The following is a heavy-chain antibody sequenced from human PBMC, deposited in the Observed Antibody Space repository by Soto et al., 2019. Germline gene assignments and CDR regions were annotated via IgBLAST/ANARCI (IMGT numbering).Heavy chain of an antibody. CDR1: GYSFTSYW. CDR3: ARHPEPTPYYYHGMDV. J-gene: IGHJ6*02. Sequence: GESLQISCTGSGYSFTSYWIGWVRQMPGKGLEWMGIIYPCDSDTRYSPSFQGQVTISADKSISTAYLQWSSLKASDTAMYYCARHPEPTPYYYHGMDVWGQGTTVTVSS. D-gene: IGHD1-1*01. V-gene: IGHV5-51*01. CDR2: IYPCDSDT.